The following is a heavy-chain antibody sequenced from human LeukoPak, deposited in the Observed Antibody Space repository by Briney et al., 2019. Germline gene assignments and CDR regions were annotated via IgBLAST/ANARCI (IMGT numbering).Heavy chain of an antibody. J-gene: IGHJ4*02. Sequence: GRSLRLSCAASGFTFSSYGMHWVRQAPGKGLEWVAVISYDGSNKYYADSVKGRFTISRDNSKNTLYLQMNSLRAEDTAVYYCAKSDDILTGYYGCVDYWGQGTLVTVSS. CDR2: ISYDGSNK. CDR1: GFTFSSYG. V-gene: IGHV3-30*18. CDR3: AKSDDILTGYYGCVDY. D-gene: IGHD3-9*01.